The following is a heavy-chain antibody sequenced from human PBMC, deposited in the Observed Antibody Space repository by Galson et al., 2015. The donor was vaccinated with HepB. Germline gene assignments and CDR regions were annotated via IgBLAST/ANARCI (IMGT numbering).Heavy chain of an antibody. Sequence: SLRLSCAASGFTFSSYSMNWVRQAPGKGLEWVSSISSSSSYIYYADSVKGRFTISRDNAKNSLYLQMNSLRAEDTAVYYCARVRDLRFLSYYYYGMDVWGQGTTVTVSS. CDR1: GFTFSSYS. CDR3: ARVRDLRFLSYYYYGMDV. D-gene: IGHD3-3*01. V-gene: IGHV3-21*01. CDR2: ISSSSSYI. J-gene: IGHJ6*02.